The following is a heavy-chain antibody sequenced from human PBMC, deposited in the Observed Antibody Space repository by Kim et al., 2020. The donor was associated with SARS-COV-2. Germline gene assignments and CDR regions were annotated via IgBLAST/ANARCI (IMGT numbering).Heavy chain of an antibody. Sequence: SVKVSCKASGFTLTSSAMQWVRQARGQRLEWIGWIVVGSGNTNYAQKFQERVTITRDMSTSTAYMELSSLRSEDTAVYYCAAVKEYSGSYHGGDYWGQGTLVTVSS. CDR2: IVVGSGNT. J-gene: IGHJ4*02. V-gene: IGHV1-58*02. CDR3: AAVKEYSGSYHGGDY. CDR1: GFTLTSSA. D-gene: IGHD1-26*01.